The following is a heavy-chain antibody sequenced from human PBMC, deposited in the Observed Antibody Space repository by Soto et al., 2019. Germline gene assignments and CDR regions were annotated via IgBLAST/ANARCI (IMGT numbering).Heavy chain of an antibody. Sequence: SETLSLTCAVYGGPFSGYYWSWIRQPPGKGLEWIGEINHSGSTNYNPSLKSRVTISVDTSKNQFSLKLSSVTAADTAVYYCARDLWGYCGADCYPLDVWGQGTTVTVSS. V-gene: IGHV4-34*01. CDR1: GGPFSGYY. J-gene: IGHJ6*02. D-gene: IGHD2-21*02. CDR2: INHSGST. CDR3: ARDLWGYCGADCYPLDV.